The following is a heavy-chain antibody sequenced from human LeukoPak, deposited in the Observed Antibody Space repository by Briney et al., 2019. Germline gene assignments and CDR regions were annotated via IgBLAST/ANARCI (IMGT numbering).Heavy chain of an antibody. J-gene: IGHJ4*02. D-gene: IGHD3-22*01. CDR3: APGIHDSSGYYLDY. V-gene: IGHV1-24*01. CDR2: FDPEDGET. Sequence: ASVKVSCKVSGYTLTELSMHWVRQAPGKGLEWMGGFDPEDGETIYAQKFQGRVTMTEDTSTDTAYMELSSLRSEDTAVYYCAPGIHDSSGYYLDYWGQGTLVTVSS. CDR1: GYTLTELS.